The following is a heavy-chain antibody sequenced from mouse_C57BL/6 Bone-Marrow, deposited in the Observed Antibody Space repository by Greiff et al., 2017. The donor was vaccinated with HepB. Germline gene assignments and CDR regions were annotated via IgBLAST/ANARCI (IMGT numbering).Heavy chain of an antibody. Sequence: EVKLQESGGGLVQPGESLKLSCESNEYELPSHDMSGVRKTPEKRLELVAAIYSDGGSTYYPDTMERRFIISRDNTKKTLYLQRSSLRSEDTALYYCARHEGYDPFAYWGQGTMVTVSA. CDR3: ARHEGYDPFAY. V-gene: IGHV5-2*01. CDR2: IYSDGGST. D-gene: IGHD2-3*01. CDR1: EYELPSHD. J-gene: IGHJ3*01.